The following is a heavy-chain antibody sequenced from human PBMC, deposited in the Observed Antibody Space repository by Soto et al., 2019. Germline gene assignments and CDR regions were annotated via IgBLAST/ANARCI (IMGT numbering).Heavy chain of an antibody. CDR3: AKDSSVDPDYYYYMDV. J-gene: IGHJ6*03. CDR1: GFTFSSYG. Sequence: QVQLVESGGGVVQPGRSLRLSCAASGFTFSSYGMHWVRQAPGXGXXXXAVISYDGSNKYYADSVKGRFTISRDNSKNTLYLQMNXRRAEDTAVYYCAKDSSVDPDYYYYMDVWGKGTTVTVSS. V-gene: IGHV3-30*18. D-gene: IGHD6-19*01. CDR2: ISYDGSNK.